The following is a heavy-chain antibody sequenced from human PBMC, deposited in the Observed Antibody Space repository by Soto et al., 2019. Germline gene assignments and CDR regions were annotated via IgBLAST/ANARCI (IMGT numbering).Heavy chain of an antibody. CDR2: IYPGDSDT. CDR3: ARSGRNGHFVMAV. V-gene: IGHV5-51*01. CDR1: GYSFSTFW. D-gene: IGHD6-25*01. Sequence: GDSLKISCKGSGYSFSTFWIGWVRQMPGEGLEWMGSIYPGDSDTRYRPSLQGQVTISADKSITTAFLQWSSLKASDTAMYYCARSGRNGHFVMAVWGQGNTVTVYS. J-gene: IGHJ6*02.